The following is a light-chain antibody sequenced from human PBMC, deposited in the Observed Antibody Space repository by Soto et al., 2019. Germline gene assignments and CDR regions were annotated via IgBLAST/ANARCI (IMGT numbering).Light chain of an antibody. CDR2: DAS. V-gene: IGKV3-11*01. J-gene: IGKJ4*01. Sequence: EIVFTQSPATLSLSPGERATLSCRASQSVSSYLAWYQQKPGQAPRLLIYDASNRATGIPARFSGSWSGTDFTLPMKCLEPEDFQVSYCLHSSNRSTFGVGSQVEI. CDR1: QSVSSY. CDR3: LHSSNRST.